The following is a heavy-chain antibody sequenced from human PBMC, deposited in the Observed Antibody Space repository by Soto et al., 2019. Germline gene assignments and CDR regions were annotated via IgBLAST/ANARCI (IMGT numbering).Heavy chain of an antibody. Sequence: PGGSLRLSCAASGFTFSSYAMHWVRQAPGKGLEWVAVISYDGSNKYYADSVKGRFTISRDNSKNTLHLQMNSLRAEDTAVYYCARDNGLGILTGYWEPAFDYWGQGTLVTVSS. CDR1: GFTFSSYA. CDR3: ARDNGLGILTGYWEPAFDY. J-gene: IGHJ4*02. CDR2: ISYDGSNK. D-gene: IGHD3-9*01. V-gene: IGHV3-30-3*01.